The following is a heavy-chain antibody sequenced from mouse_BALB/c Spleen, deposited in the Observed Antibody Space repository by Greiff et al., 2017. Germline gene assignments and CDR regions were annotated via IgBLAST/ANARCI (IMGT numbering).Heavy chain of an antibody. D-gene: IGHD2-3*01. J-gene: IGHJ4*01. Sequence: QVTLKVSGPGILQPSQTLSLTCSFSGFSLSTSGMGVSWIRQPSGKGLEWLAHIYWDDDKRYNPSLKSRLTISKDTSSNQVFLKITSVDTADTATYYCARNDGYYPGDYWGQGTSVTVSS. CDR3: ARNDGYYPGDY. CDR2: IYWDDDK. CDR1: GFSLSTSGMG. V-gene: IGHV8-12*01.